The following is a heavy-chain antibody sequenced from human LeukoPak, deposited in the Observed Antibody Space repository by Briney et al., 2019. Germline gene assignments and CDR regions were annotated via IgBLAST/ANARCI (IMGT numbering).Heavy chain of an antibody. CDR3: TRDQTPYY. Sequence: GGSLRLSCAASGFTFSSYSMNWVRQAPGKGLEWVSSISFSSYYIYYADSMKGRFTISRGNAKNSLYLQMNSLRAEDTAVYYCTRDQTPYYWGQGTLVTVSS. CDR2: ISFSSYYI. J-gene: IGHJ4*02. V-gene: IGHV3-21*03. CDR1: GFTFSSYS.